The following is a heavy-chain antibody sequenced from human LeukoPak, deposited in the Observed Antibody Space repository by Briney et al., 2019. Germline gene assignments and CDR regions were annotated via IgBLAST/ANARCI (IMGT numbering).Heavy chain of an antibody. CDR3: ATPTTVSYDGPKGNAFDI. CDR2: INTSTGNP. J-gene: IGHJ3*02. V-gene: IGHV7-4-1*02. D-gene: IGHD5-12*01. Sequence: ASVTVSFKASGYTFTSYAMNWVRQAPAQGLEGMGWINTSTGNPASAQGFTGRFVFSLDTSVSTAYLHISSLKAEDTAVYYCATPTTVSYDGPKGNAFDIWGQGTMATVSS. CDR1: GYTFTSYA.